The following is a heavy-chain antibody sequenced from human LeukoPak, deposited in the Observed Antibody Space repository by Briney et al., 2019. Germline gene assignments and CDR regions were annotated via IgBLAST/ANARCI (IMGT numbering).Heavy chain of an antibody. J-gene: IGHJ4*02. Sequence: PSETLSLTCTVSGGSISSSSYYWGWIRQPPGKGLEWFGSIYYSGSTYYNPSLKSRVTISVDTSKNQFSLKLSSVTAADTAVYYCARKWELSGALESYYFDYWGQGTLVTVSS. CDR3: ARKWELSGALESYYFDY. CDR1: GGSISSSSYY. D-gene: IGHD1-26*01. V-gene: IGHV4-39*07. CDR2: IYYSGST.